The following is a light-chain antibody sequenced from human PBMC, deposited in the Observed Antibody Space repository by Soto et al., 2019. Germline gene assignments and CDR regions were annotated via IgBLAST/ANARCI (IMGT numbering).Light chain of an antibody. J-gene: IGKJ2*03. V-gene: IGKV3-20*01. CDR1: QSVNSNY. Sequence: EIVLTQSPGTLSLSPGERVTLSCRASQSVNSNYLAWYQQKPGQAPRLLIYGTSSRATDIPDRFSGSGSGTDFTLTISRLEPDDFAVYYCQQYGDGNSPRYSFGQGTKLEIK. CDR3: QQYGDGNSPRYS. CDR2: GTS.